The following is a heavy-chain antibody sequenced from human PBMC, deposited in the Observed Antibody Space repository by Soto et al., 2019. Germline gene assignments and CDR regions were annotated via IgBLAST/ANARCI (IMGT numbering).Heavy chain of an antibody. CDR3: ARGMLYDSGGYYHPNRFDP. Sequence: GGSLRLSCAASGFAFSSYAMSWVRQAPGKGLEWVSAISDGSSTTYADSVKGRFTISRDNAKNTLYLQMSSLRAEDTAVYYCARGMLYDSGGYYHPNRFDPWGQGTLVTVSS. V-gene: IGHV3-74*01. CDR1: GFAFSSYA. CDR2: ISDGSST. D-gene: IGHD3-22*01. J-gene: IGHJ5*02.